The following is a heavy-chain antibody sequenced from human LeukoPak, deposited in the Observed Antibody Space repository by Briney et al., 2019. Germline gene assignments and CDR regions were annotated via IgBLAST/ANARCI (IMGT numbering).Heavy chain of an antibody. CDR3: ARGYSSSWNWFDP. D-gene: IGHD6-13*01. V-gene: IGHV3-53*04. CDR1: GFTVSSNY. J-gene: IGHJ5*02. Sequence: PGGSLRLSCAASGFTVSSNYMSWVRQAPGKGLEWVSVIYSGGSTYYADSVKGRFTISRHNSKNTLYLQMNSLRAEDTAVYYCARGYSSSWNWFDPWGQGTLVTVSS. CDR2: IYSGGST.